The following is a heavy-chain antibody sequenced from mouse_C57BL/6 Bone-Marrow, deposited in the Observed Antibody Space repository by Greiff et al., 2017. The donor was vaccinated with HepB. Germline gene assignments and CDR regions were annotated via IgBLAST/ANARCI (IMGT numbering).Heavy chain of an antibody. CDR1: GYTFTDYY. D-gene: IGHD1-1*01. CDR3: ARSLDVLLRRGYFDV. CDR2: INPYNGGT. V-gene: IGHV1-19*01. Sequence: VQLQESGPVLVKPGASVKMSCKASGYTFTDYYMNWVKQSHGKSLEWIGVINPYNGGTSYNQKFKGKATLTVDKSSSTAYMELNSLTSEDSAVYYCARSLDVLLRRGYFDVWGTGTTVTVSS. J-gene: IGHJ1*03.